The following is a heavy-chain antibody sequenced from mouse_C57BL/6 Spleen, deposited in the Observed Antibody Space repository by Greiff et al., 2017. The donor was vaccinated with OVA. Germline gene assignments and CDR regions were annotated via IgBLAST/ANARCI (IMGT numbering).Heavy chain of an antibody. J-gene: IGHJ2*01. V-gene: IGHV1-69*01. CDR3: ARSGDASYFDY. Sequence: VQLQQPGAELVMPGASVKLSCKASGYTFTSYWMHWVKQRPGQGLEWIGEIDPSDSYTNYNQKFKGKSTLTVDKSSSTAYMQLSSLTSEDSAVYYCARSGDASYFDYWGQGTTLTVSS. CDR1: GYTFTSYW. D-gene: IGHD2-13*01. CDR2: IDPSDSYT.